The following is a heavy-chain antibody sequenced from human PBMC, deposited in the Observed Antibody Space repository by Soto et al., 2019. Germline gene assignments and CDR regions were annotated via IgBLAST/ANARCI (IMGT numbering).Heavy chain of an antibody. J-gene: IGHJ3*02. D-gene: IGHD2-15*01. V-gene: IGHV3-33*01. CDR1: GFTFSSYG. CDR2: IWYDGSNK. Sequence: GGSLRLSXAASGFTFSSYGMHWVRQAPGKGLEWVAVIWYDGSNKYYADSVKGRFTISRDNSKNTLYLQMNSLRAEDTAVYYCARGNRYCSGGSCYPRDAFDIWGQGTMVTVSS. CDR3: ARGNRYCSGGSCYPRDAFDI.